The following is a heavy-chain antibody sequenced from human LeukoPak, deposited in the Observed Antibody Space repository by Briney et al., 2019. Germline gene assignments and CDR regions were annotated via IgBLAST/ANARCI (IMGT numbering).Heavy chain of an antibody. CDR3: ARGRGVRGGNFDY. CDR1: GDSISTSSYY. Sequence: SETLSLTCSVSGDSISTSSYYWGWIRQPPGKGLEWIGTIYYSGSTYYNPSLTSRVTISVDTSKNQFSLKLTSVTAADTAVYYCARGRGVRGGNFDYWGQGTLVIVSS. D-gene: IGHD3-10*01. CDR2: IYYSGST. J-gene: IGHJ4*02. V-gene: IGHV4-39*07.